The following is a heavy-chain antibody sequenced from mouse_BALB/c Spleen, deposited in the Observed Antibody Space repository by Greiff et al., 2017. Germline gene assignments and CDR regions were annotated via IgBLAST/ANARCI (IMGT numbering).Heavy chain of an antibody. CDR1: GFTFSSYT. CDR3: ARQGQLGLHDWFAY. V-gene: IGHV5-12-2*01. Sequence: EVKLVESGGGLVQPGGSLKLSCAASGFTFSSYTMSWVRQTPEKRLEWVAYISNGGGSTYYPDTVKGRFTISRDNAKNTLYLQMSSLKSEDTAMYYCARQGQLGLHDWFAYWGQGTLVTVSA. J-gene: IGHJ3*01. CDR2: ISNGGGST. D-gene: IGHD3-1*01.